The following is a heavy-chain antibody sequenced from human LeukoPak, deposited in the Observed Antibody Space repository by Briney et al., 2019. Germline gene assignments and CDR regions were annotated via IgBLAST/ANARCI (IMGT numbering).Heavy chain of an antibody. V-gene: IGHV3-15*01. CDR3: TTVYCSGGSCYFLDY. D-gene: IGHD2-15*01. CDR2: IKSKTDGGTT. J-gene: IGHJ4*02. Sequence: GGSLRLSCAASGFTFSNAWMSWVRQAPGKGLEWVGRIKSKTDGGTTDYAAPVKGRFTTSRDDSKNTLYLQMNSLKTEDTAVYYCTTVYCSGGSCYFLDYWGQGTLVTVSS. CDR1: GFTFSNAW.